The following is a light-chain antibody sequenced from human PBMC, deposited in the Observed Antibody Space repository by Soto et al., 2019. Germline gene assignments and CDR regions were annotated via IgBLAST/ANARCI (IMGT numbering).Light chain of an antibody. CDR3: QQYKVYPYT. CDR1: QTINGR. J-gene: IGKJ2*01. V-gene: IGKV1-5*01. CDR2: DVS. Sequence: DIQMTQSPSTLSASIGDRVTITCRASQTINGRLAWYQQKPGRPPKLLLYDVSFLESGAPSRFSGSGSGTDFTLTISRLRPDDFATFYCQQYKVYPYTFGQGSRLDIQ.